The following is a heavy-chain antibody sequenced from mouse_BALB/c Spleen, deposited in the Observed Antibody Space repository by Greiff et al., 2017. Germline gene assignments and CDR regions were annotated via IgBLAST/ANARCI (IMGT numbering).Heavy chain of an antibody. CDR1: GYTFTSYW. CDR2: INPSTGYT. D-gene: IGHD2-4*01. V-gene: IGHV1-7*01. J-gene: IGHJ2*01. CDR3: ARDYEDYFDY. Sequence: QVQLKQSGAELAKPGASVKMSCKASGYTFTSYWMHWVNQRPGQGLEWIGYINPSTGYTEYNQKFKDKATLTADKSSSTAYMQLSSPTSEDSAVYYCARDYEDYFDYWGQGTTLTVSS.